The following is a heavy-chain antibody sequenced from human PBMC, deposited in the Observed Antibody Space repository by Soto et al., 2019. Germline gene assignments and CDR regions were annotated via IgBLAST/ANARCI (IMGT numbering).Heavy chain of an antibody. CDR1: GFTFSDYY. J-gene: IGHJ6*03. V-gene: IGHV3-11*01. CDR3: ARDHSYYDFFSGYYKALDYYYYMDV. D-gene: IGHD3-3*01. CDR2: ISSSGSTI. Sequence: GGSLRLSCAASGFTFSDYYMSWIRQAPGKGLEWVSYISSSGSTIYYADSVKGRFTISRDNAKNSLYLQMNSLRAEDTAVYYCARDHSYYDFFSGYYKALDYYYYMDVWGKGTTVTVSS.